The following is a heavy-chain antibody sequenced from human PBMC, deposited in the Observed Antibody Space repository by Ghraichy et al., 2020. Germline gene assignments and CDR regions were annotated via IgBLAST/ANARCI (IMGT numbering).Heavy chain of an antibody. D-gene: IGHD1-20*01. CDR1: GYSISSGYY. V-gene: IGHV4-38-2*01. Sequence: SETLSLTCAVSGYSISSGYYWGWIRQPPGKGLEWIGSIYHSGSTYYNPSLKSRVTISVDTSKNQFSLKLSSVTAADTAVYYCARGVSGNWNAYYYFDYWGQGTLVPVSP. CDR3: ARGVSGNWNAYYYFDY. CDR2: IYHSGST. J-gene: IGHJ4*02.